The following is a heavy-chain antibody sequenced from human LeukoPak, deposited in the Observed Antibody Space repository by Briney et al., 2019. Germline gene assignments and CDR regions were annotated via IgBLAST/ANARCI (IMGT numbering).Heavy chain of an antibody. V-gene: IGHV1-2*02. D-gene: IGHD3-3*01. CDR2: INPNSGGT. CDR1: GYTFTGYY. J-gene: IGHJ5*02. CDR3: ARRRPIFGVPKGWFDP. Sequence: ASVKVSCKASGYTFTGYYMHWVRQAPGQGLEWMGWINPNSGGTNYAQKFQGRVTTTRDTSISTAYMELSRLRSDDTAVYYCARRRPIFGVPKGWFDPWGQGTLVTVSS.